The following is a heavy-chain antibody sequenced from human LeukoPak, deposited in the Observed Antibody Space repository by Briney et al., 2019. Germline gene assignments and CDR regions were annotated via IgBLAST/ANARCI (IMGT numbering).Heavy chain of an antibody. Sequence: SETLSLTCTVYGGSFSGYYWSWIRQPPGKGLEWIGEINHSGSTNYNPSLKSRVTTSVDTSKNQFSLKLSSVTAADTAVYYCASYDYIWGSYRYGGYFDYWGQGTLVTVSS. CDR2: INHSGST. V-gene: IGHV4-34*01. CDR1: GGSFSGYY. J-gene: IGHJ4*02. D-gene: IGHD3-16*02. CDR3: ASYDYIWGSYRYGGYFDY.